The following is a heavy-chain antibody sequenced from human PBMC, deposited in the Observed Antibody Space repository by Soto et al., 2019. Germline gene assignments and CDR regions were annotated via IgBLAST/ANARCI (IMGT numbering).Heavy chain of an antibody. CDR3: ASLGPWLGEPWRGQYFDC. CDR1: GYSVTSYY. Sequence: QVQLVQSGAEVRKPGASVKVSCKASGYSVTSYYIHWVRQAPGQGLEWMGIINPSGDATTYAQRFQGRGTMTRDTSTNTNYLGLSSLRSEDTAVYFRASLGPWLGEPWRGQYFDCWGQGTLVTVSS. CDR2: INPSGDAT. V-gene: IGHV1-46*01. J-gene: IGHJ4*02. D-gene: IGHD3-10*01.